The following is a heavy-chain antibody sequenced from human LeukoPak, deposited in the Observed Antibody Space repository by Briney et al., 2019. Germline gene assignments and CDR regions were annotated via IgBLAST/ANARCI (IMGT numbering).Heavy chain of an antibody. CDR1: GYTFTSYG. V-gene: IGHV1-18*01. CDR3: ARSSDYYGSVYPEVNWFDP. Sequence: GASVKVSCKASGYTFTSYGISWVRQAPGQGLEWMGWISAYNGNTNYAQKLQGRVTMTTDTSTSTAYMELRSLRSDDTAVYYCARSSDYYGSVYPEVNWFDPWGQGTLVTVSS. J-gene: IGHJ5*02. CDR2: ISAYNGNT. D-gene: IGHD3-10*01.